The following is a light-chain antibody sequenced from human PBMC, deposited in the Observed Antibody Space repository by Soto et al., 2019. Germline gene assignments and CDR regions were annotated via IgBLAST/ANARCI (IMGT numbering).Light chain of an antibody. CDR2: EVS. CDR1: SSNIGGYNY. Sequence: QSVLTQPASVSGSPGQSITISCPGTSSNIGGYNYVSWYQQHPGKAPKLMIYEVSNRPSGVSNRFSGSKSGNTASLTISGLQAEDEAEYYCSSFTISNTLVFGGGTKLTVL. V-gene: IGLV2-14*01. CDR3: SSFTISNTLV. J-gene: IGLJ3*02.